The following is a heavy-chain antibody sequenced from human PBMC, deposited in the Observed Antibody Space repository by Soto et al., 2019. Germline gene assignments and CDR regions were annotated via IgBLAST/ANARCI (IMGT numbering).Heavy chain of an antibody. Sequence: PGGSLRLSCAASGFTVSSYAMHWVRQAPGKGLEWVAVISYDGSNKYYADSVKGRFTISRDNSKNTLYLQMNSLRAEDTAVYYCARGPIAAARYYYGMDVWGQGTTVTVSS. CDR2: ISYDGSNK. V-gene: IGHV3-30-3*01. CDR3: ARGPIAAARYYYGMDV. J-gene: IGHJ6*02. CDR1: GFTVSSYA. D-gene: IGHD6-13*01.